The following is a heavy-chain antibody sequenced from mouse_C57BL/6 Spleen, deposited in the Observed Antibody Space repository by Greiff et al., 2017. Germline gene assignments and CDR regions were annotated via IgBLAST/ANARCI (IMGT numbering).Heavy chain of an antibody. J-gene: IGHJ2*01. D-gene: IGHD4-1*01. V-gene: IGHV1-15*01. Sequence: QVQLQQSGAELVRPGASVTLSCKASGYTFTDYEMHWVKQTPVHGLEWIGAIDPETGGTAYNQKFKGKAILTADKSSSTAYMELRSLTSEDSAVYYCTRSLGESGYFDYWGQGTTLTVSS. CDR3: TRSLGESGYFDY. CDR2: IDPETGGT. CDR1: GYTFTDYE.